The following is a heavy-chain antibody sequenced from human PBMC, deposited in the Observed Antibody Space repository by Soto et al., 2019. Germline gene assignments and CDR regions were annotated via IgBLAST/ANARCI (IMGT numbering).Heavy chain of an antibody. D-gene: IGHD2-2*01. CDR3: ARAVDCSSSSCPRYGMDV. V-gene: IGHV4-31*03. CDR2: IYYSGST. CDR1: GGSISSGGYY. J-gene: IGHJ6*02. Sequence: TSETLSLTCTVSGGSISSGGYYWSWIRQHPGKGLEWIGYIYYSGSTYYNQSLKSRVTISVDMSKNQFSLKLSSVTAADTAVYYCARAVDCSSSSCPRYGMDVWGQGTTVTVSS.